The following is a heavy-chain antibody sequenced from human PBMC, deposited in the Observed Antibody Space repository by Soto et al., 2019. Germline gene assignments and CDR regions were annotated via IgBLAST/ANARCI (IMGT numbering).Heavy chain of an antibody. J-gene: IGHJ6*02. V-gene: IGHV5-51*01. CDR2: IYPGDSDA. D-gene: IGHD3-16*01. CDR3: ARTSFAERRYYSGMDV. CDR1: GYRFTRYL. Sequence: GEALENSCKGSGYRFTRYLNGWGPPMPGKGLEWMGIIYPGDSDARYSPSFQGQVTFSADRSINTAYLHWSSLRASDTAMYFCARTSFAERRYYSGMDVWGQGTAVTVSS.